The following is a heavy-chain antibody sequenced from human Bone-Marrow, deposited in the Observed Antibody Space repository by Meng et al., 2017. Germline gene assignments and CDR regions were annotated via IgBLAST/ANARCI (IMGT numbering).Heavy chain of an antibody. J-gene: IGHJ5*02. CDR3: ARARTTNQSKYRNAYNWFDP. V-gene: IGHV4-4*02. D-gene: IGHD2/OR15-2a*01. CDR1: GGSISSSNW. CDR2: CYHSGST. Sequence: QVQLQESGSGLVKPSGTLSLTRAASGGSISSSNWWSWVRQPPGKGLEWIGECYHSGSTNYNPSLKSRVTISVDKSKNQFSLKLSSVTAADTAVYYCARARTTNQSKYRNAYNWFDPWGQGTLVTVSS.